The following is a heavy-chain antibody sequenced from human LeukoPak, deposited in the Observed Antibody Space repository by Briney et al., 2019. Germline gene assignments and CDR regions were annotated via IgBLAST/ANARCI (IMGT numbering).Heavy chain of an antibody. CDR3: APRGDIEHSYVYGKWFDP. Sequence: PSETLSLTCAVYGGSFSAYYWTWLRQPPGKGLEWSGEMNHSGSSNYNTSLRSRVTISVDTSYKQFSLRLISVTAADTAVYYCAPRGDIEHSYVYGKWFDPWGQGTRVTVSS. J-gene: IGHJ5*02. V-gene: IGHV4-34*01. CDR1: GGSFSAYY. CDR2: MNHSGSS. D-gene: IGHD5-18*01.